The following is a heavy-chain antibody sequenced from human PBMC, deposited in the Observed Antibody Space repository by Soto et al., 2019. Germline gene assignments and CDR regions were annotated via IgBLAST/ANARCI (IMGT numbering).Heavy chain of an antibody. CDR1: GFTFSSYW. J-gene: IGHJ5*01. CDR2: IKYDGSEK. D-gene: IGHD6-19*01. Sequence: EVHLVESGGGLVQPGGSLRLSCAASGFTFSSYWMSWVRQAPGKGLEWVANIKYDGSEKYYVDSVKGRFTISRDNAKNAVYLRMNTLRDEDTAVYCCARGEQWLVRCVSWAQGTLVTVSS. V-gene: IGHV3-7*04. CDR3: ARGEQWLVRCVS.